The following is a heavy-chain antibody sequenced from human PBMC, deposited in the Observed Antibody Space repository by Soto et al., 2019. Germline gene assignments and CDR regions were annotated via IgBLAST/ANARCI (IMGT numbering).Heavy chain of an antibody. CDR2: ISPMFGAA. CDR1: GGTFNTYA. D-gene: IGHD3-10*01. J-gene: IGHJ4*02. CDR3: AREVQVHTPAFVY. V-gene: IGHV1-69*19. Sequence: QVHLVQSGAEMKKPGSSVKVSCQSSGGTFNTYAMNWVRQAPGQGPEWMGDISPMFGAANYAPKFQGRVTITADESTGTSYMQLSSLTSEDTPLYFCAREVQVHTPAFVYWGQGNLVTVSS.